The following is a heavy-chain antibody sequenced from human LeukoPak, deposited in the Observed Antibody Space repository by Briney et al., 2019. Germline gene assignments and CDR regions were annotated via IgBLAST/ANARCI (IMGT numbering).Heavy chain of an antibody. CDR1: GGSISSTSYY. V-gene: IGHV4-39*01. D-gene: IGHD6-19*01. Sequence: SETLSLTCTVSGGSISSTSYYWGWIRQPPGKGLEWIGTIYYSGNTYYNPSLKSRVTIAVDTSKNQFSLKMTSVTAADTAMYYCARTGTLAVAAQFDYWGQGTLVTVSS. CDR2: IYYSGNT. CDR3: ARTGTLAVAAQFDY. J-gene: IGHJ4*02.